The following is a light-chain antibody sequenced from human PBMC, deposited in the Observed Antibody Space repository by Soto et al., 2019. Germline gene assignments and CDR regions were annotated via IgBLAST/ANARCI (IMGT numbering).Light chain of an antibody. CDR3: AAWDDSLNGPVV. CDR1: GSNIGNNI. Sequence: QSVLTQPPSASGTPGQRVTISCSGSGSNIGNNIVSWYQQLPGTAPKLLIYSNHQRPSGVPDRFSGSKSGTSASLAISGLQSEDEADYYWAAWDDSLNGPVVFGGGTKLTVL. J-gene: IGLJ2*01. V-gene: IGLV1-44*01. CDR2: SNH.